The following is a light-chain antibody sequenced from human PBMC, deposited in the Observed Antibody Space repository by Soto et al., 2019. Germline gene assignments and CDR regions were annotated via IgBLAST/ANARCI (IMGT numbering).Light chain of an antibody. V-gene: IGKV3-15*01. CDR1: QSLNSN. CDR2: GAS. Sequence: DIVVTQSPATLSVSPGERATLSCRASQSLNSNLAWYQHKPGQAPRLLIYGASTRATGIPARFSGSESGTEFTLTSNSLQSEDIAVYYCQQYYKWPLTFGGGTKVEIK. J-gene: IGKJ4*01. CDR3: QQYYKWPLT.